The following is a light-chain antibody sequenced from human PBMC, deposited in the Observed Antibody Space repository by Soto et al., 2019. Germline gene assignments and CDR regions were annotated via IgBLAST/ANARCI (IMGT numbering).Light chain of an antibody. CDR1: NIGSKS. J-gene: IGLJ1*01. Sequence: SYELTQPPSVSVAPGKTARITCGGNNIGSKSVHWYQQSPGQAPVLVIYYDSDRPSGIPERFSGSNSGNTATLTISRVEAGDEADYYCQVWDSSSDHFVFGTGTKLTVL. V-gene: IGLV3-21*04. CDR3: QVWDSSSDHFV. CDR2: YDS.